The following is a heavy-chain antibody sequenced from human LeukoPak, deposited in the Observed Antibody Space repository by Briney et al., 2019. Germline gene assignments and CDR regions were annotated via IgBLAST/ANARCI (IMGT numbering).Heavy chain of an antibody. Sequence: PSETLSLTCTVSGYSISSGYYWGWIRQPPGKGLEWIGSIYHSGGTYYNPSLKSRVTISVDTSKNQFSLKLTSVTAADTAVYYCASTITVTTDYWGQGTPVTVSS. CDR2: IYHSGGT. CDR3: ASTITVTTDY. V-gene: IGHV4-38-2*02. CDR1: GYSISSGYY. J-gene: IGHJ4*02. D-gene: IGHD4-17*01.